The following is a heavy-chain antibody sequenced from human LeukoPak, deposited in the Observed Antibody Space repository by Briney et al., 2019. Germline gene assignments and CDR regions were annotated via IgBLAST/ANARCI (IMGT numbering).Heavy chain of an antibody. D-gene: IGHD1-1*01. CDR3: ARGPPRGKYYYMDV. V-gene: IGHV3-13*01. CDR2: IGTASDT. Sequence: GGSLRLSCAASGFTFSSFDMHWVRQPTGQGLEWVSSIGTASDTYYPGSVEGRFTLSRDNAKNSLYLQMNSLTAGDTAVYYCARGPPRGKYYYMDVWGKGTTVTVSS. CDR1: GFTFSSFD. J-gene: IGHJ6*03.